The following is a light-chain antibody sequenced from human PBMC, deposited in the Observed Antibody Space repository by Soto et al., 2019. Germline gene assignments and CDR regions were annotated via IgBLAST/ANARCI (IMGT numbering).Light chain of an antibody. Sequence: EIVLTQSPATLSVSPGERATLSCRASESVRTSLAWYQQKPGRSPSLLIYDASNRATGLPARFSGSGSGTEFTLTISSLQSEDFAVYYCQQYSDWPRTFGQGTKLEFK. V-gene: IGKV3-15*01. CDR3: QQYSDWPRT. CDR1: ESVRTS. CDR2: DAS. J-gene: IGKJ1*01.